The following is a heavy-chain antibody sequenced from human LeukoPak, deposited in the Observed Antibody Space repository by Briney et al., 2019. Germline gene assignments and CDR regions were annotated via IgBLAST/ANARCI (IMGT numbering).Heavy chain of an antibody. J-gene: IGHJ4*02. CDR2: IKSDGSST. CDR1: GFTFSSNW. V-gene: IGHV3-74*01. CDR3: ALFSWPYY. Sequence: GGSLRLSCAASGFTFSSNWMHWVRQAPGKGLAWVSRIKSDGSSTSYADSVKGRFTISRDNAKNTLYLQMNSLRAGDTAVYYCALFSWPYYWGQGTLVTVSS.